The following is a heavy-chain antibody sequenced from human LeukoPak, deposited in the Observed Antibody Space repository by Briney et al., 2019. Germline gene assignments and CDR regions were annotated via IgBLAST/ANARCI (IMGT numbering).Heavy chain of an antibody. J-gene: IGHJ4*02. CDR1: GFTFSNYG. D-gene: IGHD3-10*01. V-gene: IGHV3-33*01. CDR2: IWYDGSNK. Sequence: AGSLRLSCAASGFTFSNYGMHWVRQAPGKGLEWVAVIWYDGSNKYYADSVKGRFTISRDNSKNTLYLQMNSLRAEDTAVYYCAGNYGPYYFDYWGQGALVTVSS. CDR3: AGNYGPYYFDY.